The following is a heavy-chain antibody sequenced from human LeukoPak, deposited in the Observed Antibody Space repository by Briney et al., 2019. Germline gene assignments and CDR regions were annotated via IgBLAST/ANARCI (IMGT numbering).Heavy chain of an antibody. V-gene: IGHV4-59*01. D-gene: IGHD3-9*01. CDR3: AAGYYRTFDY. CDR1: GCSISSYY. CDR2: IYYSGST. Sequence: SETLSLTCTVSGCSISSYYWSWIRQPPGKGLEWIGYIYYSGSTNYNPSLKSRVTISVDTSKNQFSVKLSSVTAADTAVYYCAAGYYRTFDYWGQGTLVTVSS. J-gene: IGHJ4*02.